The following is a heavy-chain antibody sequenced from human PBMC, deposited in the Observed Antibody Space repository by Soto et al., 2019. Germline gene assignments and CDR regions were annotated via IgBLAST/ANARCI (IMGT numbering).Heavy chain of an antibody. J-gene: IGHJ6*02. D-gene: IGHD2-2*01. CDR3: ARSSQSSTSEGMDG. CDR1: GFPFAPST. V-gene: IGHV3-30-3*01. CDR2: ISYDGSNK. Sequence: PGWSLRLSCGVSGFPFAPSTMSWVRQAPGKGLEWVAVISYDGSNKYYADSVKGRFTISRDNSKNTLYLQMNSLRAEDTAVYYWARSSQSSTSEGMDGWGQGTTVTVAS.